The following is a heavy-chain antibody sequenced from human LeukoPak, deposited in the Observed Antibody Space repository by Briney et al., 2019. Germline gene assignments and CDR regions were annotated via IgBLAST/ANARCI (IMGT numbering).Heavy chain of an antibody. CDR1: GGIFRTYA. CDR3: ARSSTLVATGDY. CDR2: VIPFFGSP. D-gene: IGHD2-8*02. J-gene: IGHJ4*02. Sequence: SVKVSCEALGGIFRTYAITWLRQAPGQGLEWIGGVIPFFGSPNYAQKFQGRVTITTDESTTTTYMELSSLRSDDTAVYYCARSSTLVATGDYWGQGTLVSISS. V-gene: IGHV1-69*05.